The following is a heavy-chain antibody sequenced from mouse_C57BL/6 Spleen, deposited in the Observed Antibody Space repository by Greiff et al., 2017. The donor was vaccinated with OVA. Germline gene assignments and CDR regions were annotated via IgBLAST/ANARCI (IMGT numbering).Heavy chain of an antibody. Sequence: QVQLQQSGAELVMPGASVKLSCKASGYTFTSYWMHWVKQRPGQGLEWIGEIDPSDSYTNYNQKFKGKSTLTVDKSSSTAYMQLSSLTSEDSAVYYCARTGNYVGFAYWGQGTLVTVSA. V-gene: IGHV1-69*01. CDR3: ARTGNYVGFAY. CDR2: IDPSDSYT. J-gene: IGHJ3*01. D-gene: IGHD2-1*01. CDR1: GYTFTSYW.